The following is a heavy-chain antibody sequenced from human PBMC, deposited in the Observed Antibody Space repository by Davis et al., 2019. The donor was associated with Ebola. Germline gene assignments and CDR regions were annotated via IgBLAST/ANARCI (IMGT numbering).Heavy chain of an antibody. D-gene: IGHD4/OR15-4a*01. CDR3: ARVDYQGWFDP. CDR1: GGSISSSSYY. Sequence: SETLSLTCTVSGGSISSSSYYWGWIRQPPGKGLEWIGCIYYSGSTYYNPSLKSRVTISVDTSKNQFSLKLSSVTAADTAVYYCARVDYQGWFDPWGQGTLVTVSS. CDR2: IYYSGST. V-gene: IGHV4-39*07. J-gene: IGHJ5*02.